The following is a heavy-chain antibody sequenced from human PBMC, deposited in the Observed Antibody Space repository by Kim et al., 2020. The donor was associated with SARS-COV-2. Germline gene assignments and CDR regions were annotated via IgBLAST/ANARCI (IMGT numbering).Heavy chain of an antibody. D-gene: IGHD3-10*01. V-gene: IGHV3-33*01. CDR1: GFTFSPFA. J-gene: IGHJ3*01. Sequence: GGSLRLSCTASGFTFSPFAMHWVRQAPGKGLEWVAVIRSDESKRYYAESVKDRFTISRDNSKNTLYLQMNSLRAEDTAIYYCARNFGSATMIGDVWCLGT. CDR2: IRSDESKR. CDR3: ARNFGSATMIGDV.